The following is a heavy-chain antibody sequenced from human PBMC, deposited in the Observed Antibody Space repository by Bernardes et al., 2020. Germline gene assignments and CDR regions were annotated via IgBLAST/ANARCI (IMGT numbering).Heavy chain of an antibody. Sequence: SEILSLTCSVSGISLSSYYWSWIRQPAGPALAWIGRVYSKTDIKYNPSLKSRVSMSVDTSKNQVYLRLTSVTAADTAIYYCARSRYFDYWGQGALVTVSS. V-gene: IGHV4-4*07. CDR1: GISLSSYY. CDR2: VYSKTDI. J-gene: IGHJ4*02. CDR3: ARSRYFDY.